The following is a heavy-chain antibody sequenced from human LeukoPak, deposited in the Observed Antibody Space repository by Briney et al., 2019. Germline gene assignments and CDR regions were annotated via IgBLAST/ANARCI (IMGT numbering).Heavy chain of an antibody. CDR2: IYPGDSDT. CDR1: GYSFTSYW. D-gene: IGHD3-22*01. J-gene: IGHJ4*02. V-gene: IGHV5-51*01. Sequence: GEPLKIPCKGFGYSFTSYWIGWVRQMPGKGLEWMGIIYPGDSDTRYSPSIQGQVNISADKSISTAYLQWSSLKASDTAMYYCARQKTATSAYYYDSSGYSYIDYWGQGTLVTVSS. CDR3: ARQKTATSAYYYDSSGYSYIDY.